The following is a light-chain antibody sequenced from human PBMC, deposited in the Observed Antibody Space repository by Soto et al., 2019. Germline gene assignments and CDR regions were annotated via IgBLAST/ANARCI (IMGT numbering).Light chain of an antibody. CDR3: QQYNSYSPT. CDR2: KAS. V-gene: IGKV1-5*03. CDR1: QSISVW. Sequence: DIQMTQSPSTLSAYVGDRVTITCRASQSISVWLAWYQQKAGKAPNLLIYKASRLESGVPSRFSGSGSETEFTLTISGLQPGDSAPYYCQQYNSYSPTFGQGTKVDVK. J-gene: IGKJ1*01.